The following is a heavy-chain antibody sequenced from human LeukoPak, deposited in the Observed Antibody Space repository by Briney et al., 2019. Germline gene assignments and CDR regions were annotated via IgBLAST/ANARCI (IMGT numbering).Heavy chain of an antibody. V-gene: IGHV3-23*01. CDR3: AKLYYDILTGYSPFDY. CDR1: GFTFSSYA. CDR2: ISGSGGST. Sequence: GGSLRLSCTASGFTFSSYAMSWVRQAPGKGLEWVSAISGSGGSTYYADSVKGRFTISRDNSKNTLYLQMNNLRAEDTAVYCCAKLYYDILTGYSPFDYWGQGTLVTVSS. J-gene: IGHJ4*02. D-gene: IGHD3-9*01.